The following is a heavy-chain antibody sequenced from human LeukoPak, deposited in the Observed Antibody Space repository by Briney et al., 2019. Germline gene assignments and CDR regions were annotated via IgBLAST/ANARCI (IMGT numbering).Heavy chain of an antibody. D-gene: IGHD6-6*01. CDR3: ARDWYSSSSGVYDY. Sequence: SETLSLTCTVSGGSISSGDYYWSWIRQPPGKGLEWIGYIYYSGSTYYNPSLKSRVTISVDTSKNQFSLKLSSVTAADTAVDYCARDWYSSSSGVYDYWGQGTLVTVSS. V-gene: IGHV4-30-4*08. CDR1: GGSISSGDYY. CDR2: IYYSGST. J-gene: IGHJ4*02.